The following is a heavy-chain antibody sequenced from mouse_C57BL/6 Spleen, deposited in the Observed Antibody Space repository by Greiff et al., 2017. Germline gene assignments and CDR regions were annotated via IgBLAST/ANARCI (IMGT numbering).Heavy chain of an antibody. CDR3: ARSGSYGILWYIDV. D-gene: IGHD1-1*01. V-gene: IGHV1-61*01. CDR2: IYPSDSET. Sequence: VQLQQPGAELVRPGSSLKLSCKASGFTFTSYWMDWVKQRPGQGLEWVGNIYPSDSETHYNQKFKDKATLSVDKSSSTPYLQLSRLTSEASAVYYSARSGSYGILWYIDVWGTGTSVTVSS. J-gene: IGHJ1*03. CDR1: GFTFTSYW.